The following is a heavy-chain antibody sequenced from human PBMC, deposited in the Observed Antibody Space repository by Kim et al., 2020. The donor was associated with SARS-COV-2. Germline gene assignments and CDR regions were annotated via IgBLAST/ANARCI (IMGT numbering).Heavy chain of an antibody. J-gene: IGHJ4*02. CDR1: GFDFSYYA. V-gene: IGHV3-23*01. CDR2: IHARGT. D-gene: IGHD3-10*01. CDR3: LKGLRYFDY. Sequence: GGSLRLSCVASGFDFSYYAMTWVRQAPGKGLEWVSTIHARGTHYADSVEGRFIISRADSKNNLSLQMDSLSAEAKAVSYCLKGLRYFDYWGQGYLVTVSS.